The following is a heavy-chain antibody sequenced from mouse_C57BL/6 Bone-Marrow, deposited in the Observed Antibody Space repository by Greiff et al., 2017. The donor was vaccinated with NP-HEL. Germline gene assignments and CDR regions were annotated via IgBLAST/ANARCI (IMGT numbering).Heavy chain of an antibody. J-gene: IGHJ3*01. CDR1: GFPITSGYY. CDR2: ITHSGET. Sequence: EESGPGLVKPSQSLFLTCSITGFPITSGYYWIWIRQSPGKPLEWMGYITHSGETFYNPSLQSPISITRETSKNQFFLQLNSVTTEDTAMYYCAGDTDGYPFAYWGQGTLVTVSA. D-gene: IGHD2-3*01. V-gene: IGHV12-3*01. CDR3: AGDTDGYPFAY.